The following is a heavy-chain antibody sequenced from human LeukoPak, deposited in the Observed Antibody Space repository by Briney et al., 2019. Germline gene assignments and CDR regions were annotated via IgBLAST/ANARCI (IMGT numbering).Heavy chain of an antibody. Sequence: ASVEVSCKVSGYTLTELSMHWVRQAPGKGLEWMGGFDPEDGETIYAQKFQGRVTMTEDTSTDTAYMELSSLRSEDTAVYYCATSSAYDYDAFDIWGQGTMVTVSS. CDR1: GYTLTELS. CDR2: FDPEDGET. CDR3: ATSSAYDYDAFDI. D-gene: IGHD4-11*01. J-gene: IGHJ3*02. V-gene: IGHV1-24*01.